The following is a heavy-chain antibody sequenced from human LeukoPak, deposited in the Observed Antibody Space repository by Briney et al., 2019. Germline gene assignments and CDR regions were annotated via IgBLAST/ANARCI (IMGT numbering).Heavy chain of an antibody. J-gene: IGHJ4*02. CDR1: GFTFSGYG. CDR2: IRFDGSNK. V-gene: IGHV3-30*02. Sequence: GESLKISCAASGFTFSGYGMHWVRQAPGKGLEWVAFIRFDGSNKYYADSVKGRFTISRDNSKNTLYLQMNSLRTEDTAVYYCAKALEYASSSGGDYWGQGTLVTVSS. CDR3: AKALEYASSSGGDY. D-gene: IGHD6-6*01.